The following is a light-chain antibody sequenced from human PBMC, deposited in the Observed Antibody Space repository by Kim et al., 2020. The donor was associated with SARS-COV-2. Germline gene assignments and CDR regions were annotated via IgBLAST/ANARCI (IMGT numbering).Light chain of an antibody. CDR3: SSYGGRNDLV. CDR2: VVN. Sequence: GQSLTISCTGTSDDIGHYNYFYWYQQHPGKAPKLIIYVVNRRPSGVPDRFSGYKSSYTASLTVSGLQVEDEADYYCSSYGGRNDLVFGGGTQLTVL. CDR1: SDDIGHYNY. J-gene: IGLJ2*01. V-gene: IGLV2-8*01.